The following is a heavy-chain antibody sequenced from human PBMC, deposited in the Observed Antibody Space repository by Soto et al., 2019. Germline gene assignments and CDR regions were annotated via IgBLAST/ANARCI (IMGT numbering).Heavy chain of an antibody. CDR3: AIFWSGYSYDAFDI. J-gene: IGHJ3*02. Sequence: ASVKVSCKASGYTFTSYDINWVRQATGQGLEWMGWMNPNSGNTGYAQKFQGRVTMTRNTSISTAYMELSSLRSEDTAVYYCAIFWSGYSYDAFDIWGQGTMVTVSS. D-gene: IGHD3-3*01. CDR2: MNPNSGNT. CDR1: GYTFTSYD. V-gene: IGHV1-8*01.